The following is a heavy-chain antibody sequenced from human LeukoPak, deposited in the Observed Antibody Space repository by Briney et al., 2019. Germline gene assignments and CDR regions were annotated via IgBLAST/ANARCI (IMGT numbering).Heavy chain of an antibody. D-gene: IGHD3-3*01. Sequence: PGGSLRLSCAASGFTFSDYYMSWIRQAPGKGLEWVSYISSSGSTIYYADSVKGRFTISRDNSKNTLYLQMNSLRAEDTAVYYCAKVMRGFWSGYDYFDYWGQGTLVTVSS. CDR2: ISSSGSTI. CDR1: GFTFSDYY. CDR3: AKVMRGFWSGYDYFDY. V-gene: IGHV3-11*04. J-gene: IGHJ4*02.